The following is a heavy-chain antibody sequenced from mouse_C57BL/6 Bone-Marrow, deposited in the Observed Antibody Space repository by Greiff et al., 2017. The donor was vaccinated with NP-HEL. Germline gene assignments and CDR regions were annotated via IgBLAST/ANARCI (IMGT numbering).Heavy chain of an antibody. V-gene: IGHV7-1*01. J-gene: IGHJ1*03. Sequence: DVQLVESGGGLVQSGRSLRLSCATSGFTFSDFYMEWVRQAPGKGLEWIAASRNKANDYTTEYSASVKGRFIVSRDTSQSILYLQMNALRAEDTAIYYCARDAMDWYIGVWGTGTTVTVSS. CDR1: GFTFSDFY. CDR2: SRNKANDYTT. CDR3: ARDAMDWYIGV.